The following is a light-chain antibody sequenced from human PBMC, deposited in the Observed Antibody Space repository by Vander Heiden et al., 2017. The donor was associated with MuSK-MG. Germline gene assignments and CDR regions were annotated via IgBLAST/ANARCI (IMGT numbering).Light chain of an antibody. CDR1: SLRSYY. Sequence: SSELTQDPSVSVALGQTVRITCQGDSLRSYYASWYQQMPGQAPVLVFYGKDNRPSGIPDRFSGSSSGNTASLTITGAQAEEEADYYCYSRDTTGDHMLFGGGTKLTVL. CDR2: GKD. V-gene: IGLV3-19*01. J-gene: IGLJ2*01. CDR3: YSRDTTGDHML.